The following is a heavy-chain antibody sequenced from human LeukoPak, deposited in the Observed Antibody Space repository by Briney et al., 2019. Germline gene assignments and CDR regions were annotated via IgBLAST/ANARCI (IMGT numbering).Heavy chain of an antibody. V-gene: IGHV5-51*01. J-gene: IGHJ5*01. CDR3: ARPSASGSKSDRGWFDS. Sequence: GESLKISCRDSGYSFTNYWIGWVRQLPGKGLEWMGIIYPGDSDTRYSPSFQGQVTISVDKSTSTAYLQWSSLKASDTAMYYCARPSASGSKSDRGWFDSWRQGTLVTVSS. D-gene: IGHD3-10*01. CDR1: GYSFTNYW. CDR2: IYPGDSDT.